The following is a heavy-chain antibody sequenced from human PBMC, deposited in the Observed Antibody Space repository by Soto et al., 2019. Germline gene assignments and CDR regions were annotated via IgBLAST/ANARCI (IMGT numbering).Heavy chain of an antibody. CDR3: ARSRGGSSWYLSWFDP. J-gene: IGHJ5*02. V-gene: IGHV4-34*01. Sequence: SETLSLTCAVYGGSFSGYYWSWIRQPPGKGLEWIGEINHSGSTNYNPSLKSRVTISVDTAKNQFSLKLSSVTAADTAVYYCARSRGGSSWYLSWFDPWGQGTLVTVSS. CDR2: INHSGST. D-gene: IGHD6-13*01. CDR1: GGSFSGYY.